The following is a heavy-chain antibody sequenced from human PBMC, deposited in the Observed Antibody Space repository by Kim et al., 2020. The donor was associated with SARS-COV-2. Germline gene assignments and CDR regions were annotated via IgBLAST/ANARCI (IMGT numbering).Heavy chain of an antibody. Sequence: GGSLRLSCAASGFTFSNAWMSWVRQAPGKGLEWVGRIKSKTDGGTTDYAAPVKGRFTISRDDSKNTLYLQMNSLKTEDTAVYYCTTAPRPEDSSSWYWYYYYGMDVSGQGTTVTVSS. J-gene: IGHJ6*02. D-gene: IGHD6-13*01. CDR3: TTAPRPEDSSSWYWYYYYGMDV. CDR2: IKSKTDGGTT. CDR1: GFTFSNAW. V-gene: IGHV3-15*01.